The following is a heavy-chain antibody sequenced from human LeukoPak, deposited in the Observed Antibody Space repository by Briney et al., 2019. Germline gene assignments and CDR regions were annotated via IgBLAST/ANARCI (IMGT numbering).Heavy chain of an antibody. J-gene: IGHJ4*02. CDR3: ARVRRLGSDFDY. CDR1: GFTVSSNY. Sequence: PGGSLRLSCAASGFTVSSNYMSWVRQAPGKGLEWVSLFYRGGSTYYADSVTGRFTISRDYSKNALCLQMNSLRAEDTAVYYCARVRRLGSDFDYWGQGTLVTVPS. CDR2: FYRGGST. V-gene: IGHV3-66*01. D-gene: IGHD3-10*01.